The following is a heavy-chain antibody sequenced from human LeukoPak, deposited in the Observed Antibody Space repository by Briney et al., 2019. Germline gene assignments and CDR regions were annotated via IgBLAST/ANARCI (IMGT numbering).Heavy chain of an antibody. CDR3: ARMNSVSTGWGAPFDY. J-gene: IGHJ4*02. Sequence: GGSLRLSCAASGFTFSTYSMNWVRQAPGKGLEWLSYIRSSGTTTYYADSVKGRFTISRDNAKNSLFLQMNSLRAEDTAVYYCARMNSVSTGWGAPFDYGGQGTLVTVSS. CDR1: GFTFSTYS. CDR2: IRSSGTTT. D-gene: IGHD3-16*01. V-gene: IGHV3-48*04.